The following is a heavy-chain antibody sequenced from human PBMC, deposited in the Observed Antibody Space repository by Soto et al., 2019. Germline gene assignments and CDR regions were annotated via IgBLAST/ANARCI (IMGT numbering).Heavy chain of an antibody. CDR1: GGSISSNY. CDR3: ARHNSGYDKDAFDI. J-gene: IGHJ3*02. CDR2: ISYSGST. Sequence: SETLSLTCTVSGGSISSNYWIWIRQPPGKGLEWLGYISYSGSTYNNPSLKSRVIISLDTSKNQFSLKLSPVTAADTAVYYCARHNSGYDKDAFDIWGPGTTVTVS. D-gene: IGHD5-12*01. V-gene: IGHV4-59*01.